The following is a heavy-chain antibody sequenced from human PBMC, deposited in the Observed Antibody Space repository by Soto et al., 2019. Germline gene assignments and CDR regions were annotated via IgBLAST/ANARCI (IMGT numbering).Heavy chain of an antibody. Sequence: GGSLRLSCAASGFTFSSYSMNWVRQAPGKGLEWVSSISSSSSYIYYADSVKGRFTISRDNAKNSLYLQMNSLRAEDTAVYYCARGSSSSSPGYYYGIDVWGQGTTVTVYS. CDR1: GFTFSSYS. CDR3: ARGSSSSSPGYYYGIDV. CDR2: ISSSSSYI. D-gene: IGHD6-6*01. V-gene: IGHV3-21*01. J-gene: IGHJ6*02.